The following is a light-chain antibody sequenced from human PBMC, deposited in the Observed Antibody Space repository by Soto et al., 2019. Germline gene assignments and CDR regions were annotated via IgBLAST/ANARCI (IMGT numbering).Light chain of an antibody. CDR2: SAS. V-gene: IGKV1-27*01. CDR1: QDISGY. J-gene: IGKJ5*01. Sequence: DIQMTQSPSSLSASVGDRVTITCRASQDISGYLAWYQQKPGKVPKLLIYSASTLQSGVPSRFSGSGSGTDFTLTISSLQPEAVATYYCQKFNTAPLTFGQGTRLEIK. CDR3: QKFNTAPLT.